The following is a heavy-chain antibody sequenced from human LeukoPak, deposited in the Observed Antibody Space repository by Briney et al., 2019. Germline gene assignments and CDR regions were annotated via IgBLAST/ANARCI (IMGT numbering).Heavy chain of an antibody. CDR2: INHSGST. Sequence: SETLSLTCAVYGGSFSGYYWSWIRQPPGKGLEWIGEINHSGSTNYNPSLKGRVTISVDTSKNQFSLKLSSVTAADTAVYYCARRRSGSYSRFDYWGQGTLVTVSS. J-gene: IGHJ4*02. V-gene: IGHV4-34*01. CDR3: ARRRSGSYSRFDY. CDR1: GGSFSGYY. D-gene: IGHD1-26*01.